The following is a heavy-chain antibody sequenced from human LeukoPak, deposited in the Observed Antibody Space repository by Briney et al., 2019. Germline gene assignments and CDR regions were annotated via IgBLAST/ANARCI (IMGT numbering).Heavy chain of an antibody. V-gene: IGHV3-48*01. CDR2: ISSSGSTI. Sequence: PGGSLRLPCAASGFTFRSYSKNGARHAPGKGLEWVSYISSSGSTIYYADSVKGRFTISRDNSKNTLYLQMNSLRAEDTAVYYCAKDDCTNGVCYTGNWGQGTLVTVSS. D-gene: IGHD2-8*01. CDR3: AKDDCTNGVCYTGN. CDR1: GFTFRSYS. J-gene: IGHJ4*02.